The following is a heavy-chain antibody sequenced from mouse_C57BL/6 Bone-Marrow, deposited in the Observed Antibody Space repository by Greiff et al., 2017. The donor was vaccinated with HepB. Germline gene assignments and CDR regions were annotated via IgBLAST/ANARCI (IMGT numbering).Heavy chain of an antibody. CDR1: GYTFTSYW. CDR2: IYPGSGST. J-gene: IGHJ4*01. V-gene: IGHV1-55*01. Sequence: QVQLQQPGAELVKPGASVKMSCKASGYTFTSYWITWVKQRPGQGLEWIGDIYPGSGSTNYNEKFKSKATLTVDTSSSTAYMQLSSLTSEDSAVYYCARRGLRLGLYAMDYWGQGTSVTVSS. CDR3: ARRGLRLGLYAMDY. D-gene: IGHD2-4*01.